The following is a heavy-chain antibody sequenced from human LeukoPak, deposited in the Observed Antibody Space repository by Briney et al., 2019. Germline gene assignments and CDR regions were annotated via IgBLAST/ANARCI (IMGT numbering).Heavy chain of an antibody. Sequence: TSETLSLTCTVSGGSISNYYWSWIRQPAGKGLEWIGRVHSSRGSNYNPSLKSRVTMSVDTSKNQVSLKLIAVTAADSAVYYCARENWNYGEDFRGQGALVTVSS. CDR3: ARENWNYGEDF. CDR1: GGSISNYY. J-gene: IGHJ4*02. V-gene: IGHV4-4*07. D-gene: IGHD1-7*01. CDR2: VHSSRGS.